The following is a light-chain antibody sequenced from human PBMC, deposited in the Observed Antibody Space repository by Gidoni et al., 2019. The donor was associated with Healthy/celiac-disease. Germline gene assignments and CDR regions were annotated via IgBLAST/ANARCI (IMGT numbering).Light chain of an antibody. V-gene: IGKV3-11*01. CDR1: QSVSSY. J-gene: IGKJ2*04. CDR3: QQRSNWPRS. CDR2: DAS. Sequence: EIVLTQSPATLSLSPGERATLSCRASQSVSSYLAWYPQKPGQAPRLLIYDASNRATGIPARFSGSGSGTDFTLTSSSLEPEDFAVYYCQQRSNWPRSFGQGTKLEIK.